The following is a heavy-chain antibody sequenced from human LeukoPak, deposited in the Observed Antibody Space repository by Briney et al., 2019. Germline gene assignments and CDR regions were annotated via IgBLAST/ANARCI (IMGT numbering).Heavy chain of an antibody. CDR2: INPSGGST. V-gene: IGHV1-46*01. CDR3: AKDGPYYDTLIGYRRTSAYYFDY. CDR1: GYTFTSYY. J-gene: IGHJ4*02. D-gene: IGHD3-9*01. Sequence: GASVKVSCKASGYTFTSYYMHWVRQAPGQGLEWMGIINPSGGSTSYAQKFQGRVTMTRDMSTSTVYMELSSLRSEDTAVYYCAKDGPYYDTLIGYRRTSAYYFDYWGQGTLVTVSS.